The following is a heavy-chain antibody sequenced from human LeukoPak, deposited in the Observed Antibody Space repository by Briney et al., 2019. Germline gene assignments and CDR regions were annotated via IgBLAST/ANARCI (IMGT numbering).Heavy chain of an antibody. CDR1: GYTFTEHS. CDR3: SRGSVDSSGQGALQH. D-gene: IGHD3-22*01. CDR2: VNTNSGGT. V-gene: IGHV1-2*02. J-gene: IGHJ1*01. Sequence: GPSVKVSCKASGYTFTEHSLYWVRQAPGHGLEWVGWVNTNSGGTSYAQRFQGRVTMTRDTSINTAYMELNRLTSEDTAVYYFSRGSVDSSGQGALQHWGQGTLVTVSS.